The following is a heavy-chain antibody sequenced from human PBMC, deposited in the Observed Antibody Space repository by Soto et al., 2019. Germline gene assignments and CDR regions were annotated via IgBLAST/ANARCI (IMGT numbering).Heavy chain of an antibody. Sequence: ASVKVSCKASGYTFTSYGISWVLQAPGQGLECVGWISAYNGNTNYAQKLQGRVTMTTDTSTSTAYMEPRSLRSDDTAVYYCARGEAYGTAMDNWFDPWGQGTLVTVSS. V-gene: IGHV1-18*04. CDR1: GYTFTSYG. CDR2: ISAYNGNT. J-gene: IGHJ5*02. CDR3: ARGEAYGTAMDNWFDP. D-gene: IGHD5-18*01.